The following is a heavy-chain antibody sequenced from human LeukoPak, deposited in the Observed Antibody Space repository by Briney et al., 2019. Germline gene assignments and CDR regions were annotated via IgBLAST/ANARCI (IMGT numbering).Heavy chain of an antibody. CDR3: ARAGIGIRYYMDV. V-gene: IGHV4-38-2*01. D-gene: IGHD3-10*01. CDR2: IYHSGST. J-gene: IGHJ6*03. Sequence: SETLSLTCAVSGYSISGGYYWGWIRQPPGKGLEWIGNIYHSGSTYYNPSLRSRVTISVYTSKNQFSLKLSSVTAADTAVYYCARAGIGIRYYMDVWGKGTTVTVSS. CDR1: GYSISGGYY.